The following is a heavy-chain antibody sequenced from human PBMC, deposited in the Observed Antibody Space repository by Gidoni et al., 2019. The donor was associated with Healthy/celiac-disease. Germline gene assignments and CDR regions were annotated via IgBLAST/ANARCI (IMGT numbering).Heavy chain of an antibody. CDR3: ARGGILYRSFDP. J-gene: IGHJ5*02. Sequence: QVQLVQSGAEVKKPGASVKVSCKASGYTFTSYAMHWVRQAPGQRLEWMGWINAGNGNTKYSQKFQGRVTITRDTSASTAYMELSSLRSEDTAVYYCARGGILYRSFDPWGQGTLVTVSS. CDR1: GYTFTSYA. D-gene: IGHD2-15*01. V-gene: IGHV1-3*01. CDR2: INAGNGNT.